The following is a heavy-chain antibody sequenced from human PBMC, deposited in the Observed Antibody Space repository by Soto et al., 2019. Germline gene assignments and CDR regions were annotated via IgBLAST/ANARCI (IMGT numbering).Heavy chain of an antibody. V-gene: IGHV4-31*03. D-gene: IGHD2-2*02. CDR2: IYYSGST. CDR3: ARGDNILYFDY. Sequence: PSETLSLTCTVSGGSISSGGYYWSWIRQHPGKGLEWIGYIYYSGSTYYNPSLKSRVTISVDTPKNQFSLKLSSVTAADTAVYYCARGDNILYFDYWGQGTLVTVSS. J-gene: IGHJ4*02. CDR1: GGSISSGGYY.